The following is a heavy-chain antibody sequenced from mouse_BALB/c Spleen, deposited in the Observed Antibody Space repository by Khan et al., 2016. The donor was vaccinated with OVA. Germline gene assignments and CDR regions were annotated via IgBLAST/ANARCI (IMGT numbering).Heavy chain of an antibody. CDR3: IRRCTARATVWLAY. CDR2: INPSNGGT. J-gene: IGHJ3*01. CDR1: GYTFTSYY. D-gene: IGHD3-1*01. Sequence: QMQLEESGAELVKPGASVKLSCKASGYTFTSYYMYWLKQRPGQGLEWIGEINPSNGGTNFNEKFKSKATLTVDKSSSTAYMQLSSLTSEDSAVYYGIRRCTARATVWLAYWGQGTLVTVSA. V-gene: IGHV1S81*02.